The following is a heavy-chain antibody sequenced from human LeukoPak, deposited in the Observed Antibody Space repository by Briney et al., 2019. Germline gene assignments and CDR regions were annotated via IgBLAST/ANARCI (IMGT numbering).Heavy chain of an antibody. Sequence: GPSVKLSCKASGYTFTSFGISWVRQAPGQGLEWMGWIGANNGNTNYAQKLQGRVTVTTDTSTNTAYMELRSLRSDDTAVYYCARINAVTTNPGSFDYWGQGTLLTVSS. CDR1: GYTFTSFG. D-gene: IGHD4-17*01. CDR2: IGANNGNT. V-gene: IGHV1-18*01. J-gene: IGHJ4*02. CDR3: ARINAVTTNPGSFDY.